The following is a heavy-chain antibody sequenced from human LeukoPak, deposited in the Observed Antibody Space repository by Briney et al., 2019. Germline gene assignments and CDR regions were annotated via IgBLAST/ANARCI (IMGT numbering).Heavy chain of an antibody. CDR2: IIPIFGTA. J-gene: IGHJ4*02. D-gene: IGHD3-9*01. CDR1: GGTFSSYA. Sequence: SVKVSCKASGGTFSSYAISWVRQAPGQGLEWMGGIIPIFGTANYAQKFQGRVTITADESTSTAYMELSSLRSEDTAVYYCASSRYFDWLLTSNQYYFDYWGQGTLVTVSS. CDR3: ASSRYFDWLLTSNQYYFDY. V-gene: IGHV1-69*13.